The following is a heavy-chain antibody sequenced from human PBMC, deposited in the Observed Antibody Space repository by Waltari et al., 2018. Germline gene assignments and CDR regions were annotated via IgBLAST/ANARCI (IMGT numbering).Heavy chain of an antibody. CDR2: TKEDGNEI. J-gene: IGHJ4*02. D-gene: IGHD1-26*01. CDR3: ARGWAHLDS. V-gene: IGHV3-7*01. Sequence: EVQLVESGGNLVQPGGSLSLSCAASGFTFSNFGMTLVRQAPGKGLEWVANTKEDGNEIYYLDSVKGRFTISRDNAKNSLFLQMNSLRAEDTAIYYCARGWAHLDSWGQGTLVTVSS. CDR1: GFTFSNFG.